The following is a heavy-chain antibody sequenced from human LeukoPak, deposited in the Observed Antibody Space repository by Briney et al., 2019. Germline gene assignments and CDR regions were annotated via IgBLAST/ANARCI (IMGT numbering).Heavy chain of an antibody. V-gene: IGHV3-74*01. D-gene: IGHD5-24*01. CDR3: AREGATIYGYFDY. Sequence: GGSLRLSCAASGFTFSSYEMNWVRQAPGKGLVWVSRINSDGSSTSYADSVKGRFTISRDNAKNTLYLQMNSLRAEDTAVYYCAREGATIYGYFDYWGRGTLVTVSS. J-gene: IGHJ4*02. CDR2: INSDGSST. CDR1: GFTFSSYE.